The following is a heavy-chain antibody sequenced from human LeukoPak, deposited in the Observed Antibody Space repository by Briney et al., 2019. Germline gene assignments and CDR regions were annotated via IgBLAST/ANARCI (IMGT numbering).Heavy chain of an antibody. Sequence: PGGSLRLSCVASGFTFGKYWMSWVRQAPGKGLEWVANIKLDGSEKNYVDSVKGRFTISRDNTKNSLYLQMNSLRAEDTAVYYCVRENSGPDYWGQGTLVTVSS. D-gene: IGHD5-12*01. CDR3: VRENSGPDY. J-gene: IGHJ4*02. CDR2: IKLDGSEK. V-gene: IGHV3-7*01. CDR1: GFTFGKYW.